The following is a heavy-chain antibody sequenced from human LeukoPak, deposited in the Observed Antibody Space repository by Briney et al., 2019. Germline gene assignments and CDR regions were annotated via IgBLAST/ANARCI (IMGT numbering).Heavy chain of an antibody. D-gene: IGHD6-13*01. CDR3: ARDSSRGYDWFDP. V-gene: IGHV3-30*02. Sequence: GGSLRLSCAASGFTFSSYGMHWVRQAPGKGLEWVAFIRYDGSNKYYADSVKGRFTISRDNSKNTLYLQMNSLRAEDTAVYYCARDSSRGYDWFDPWGQGTLVTVSS. CDR2: IRYDGSNK. CDR1: GFTFSSYG. J-gene: IGHJ5*02.